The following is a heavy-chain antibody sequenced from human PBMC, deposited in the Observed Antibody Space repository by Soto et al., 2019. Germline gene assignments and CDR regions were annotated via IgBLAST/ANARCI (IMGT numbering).Heavy chain of an antibody. CDR2: ISYDGNSQ. J-gene: IGHJ4*02. D-gene: IGHD6-19*01. Sequence: QVQLVESGGGVVQPGRSLRLSCAASGFTFSDYALHWVRQAPGKGLEWMAIISYDGNSQYYADSVKGRFTMSRDNSKNTIYLQMRSLRVEDTAVYYCARDIALAGSRYIDYWGQGTLVIVSS. V-gene: IGHV3-30-3*01. CDR1: GFTFSDYA. CDR3: ARDIALAGSRYIDY.